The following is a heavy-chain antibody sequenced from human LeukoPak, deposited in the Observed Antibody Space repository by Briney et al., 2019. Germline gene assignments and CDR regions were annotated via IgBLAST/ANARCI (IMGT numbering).Heavy chain of an antibody. D-gene: IGHD3-3*01. J-gene: IGHJ6*02. V-gene: IGHV3-15*01. CDR1: GFTCSSCA. CDR3: TTAPFGHYYYGMDV. Sequence: GGSLRLSCAASGFTCSSCAMSWVRQAPGKGLGWVGRIKSKTDGGTTDYAAPVKGRFTISRDDSKNTLYLQMNSLKTEDTAVYYCTTAPFGHYYYGMDVWGQGTTVTVSS. CDR2: IKSKTDGGTT.